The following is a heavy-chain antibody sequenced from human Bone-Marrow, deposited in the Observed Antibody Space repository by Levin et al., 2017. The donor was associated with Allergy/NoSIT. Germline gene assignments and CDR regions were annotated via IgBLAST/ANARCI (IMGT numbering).Heavy chain of an antibody. V-gene: IGHV4-4*02. Sequence: SETLSLTCAVSGVSVSTTGRWTWVRQPPGKGLEWIGDISHSGRSDYNPSLQSRVYMSVDKSNNQFSLSLSSVTAADTAVYYCAREFAYRSSWVYSQSGVLYYGMDVWGQGTAVTVSS. D-gene: IGHD6-13*01. J-gene: IGHJ6*02. CDR1: GVSVSTTGR. CDR3: AREFAYRSSWVYSQSGVLYYGMDV. CDR2: ISHSGRS.